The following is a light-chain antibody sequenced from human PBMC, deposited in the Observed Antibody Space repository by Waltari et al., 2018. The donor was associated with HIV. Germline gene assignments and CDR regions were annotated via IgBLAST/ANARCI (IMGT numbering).Light chain of an antibody. CDR3: QQANSFPHT. V-gene: IGKV1-12*01. CDR1: PGIKTW. Sequence: DIEMAQSPSYVSASVGDRVTITCRASPGIKTWLAWYPQRPAKAPTLLVYAASRLQIGVPARFNGSGSGLDCTLTITDFQPNDSAIYYCQQANSFPHTFGGGTRVDI. CDR2: AAS. J-gene: IGKJ4*01.